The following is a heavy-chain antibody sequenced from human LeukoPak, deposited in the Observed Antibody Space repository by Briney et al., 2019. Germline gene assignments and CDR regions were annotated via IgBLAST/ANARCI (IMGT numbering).Heavy chain of an antibody. CDR1: GYTFINFY. V-gene: IGHV1-46*01. Sequence: ASVKVSCKASGYTFINFYMNWVRQAPGQGLEEMGILNTSGGSTRYAQKFQGRVTMTRDTSTSTVYMELSSLRSEDTAVYYCARGSSSGAYYFDYWGQGALVTVSS. J-gene: IGHJ4*02. D-gene: IGHD3-22*01. CDR3: ARGSSSGAYYFDY. CDR2: LNTSGGST.